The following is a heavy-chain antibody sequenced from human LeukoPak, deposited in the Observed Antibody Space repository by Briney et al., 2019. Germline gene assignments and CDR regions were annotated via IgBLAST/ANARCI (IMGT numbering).Heavy chain of an antibody. CDR3: ARERASTYYDYVWGSYRYGFDY. V-gene: IGHV3-13*01. CDR2: IGTAGDT. CDR1: GFTFSSYD. J-gene: IGHJ4*02. D-gene: IGHD3-16*02. Sequence: GGSLRLSCAASGFTFSSYDMHWVRHATGKGLEWVSAIGTAGDTYYPGSGRGRSTISRENAKNSLYLQMNSLRAEDTAVYYCARERASTYYDYVWGSYRYGFDYWGQGTLVTVSS.